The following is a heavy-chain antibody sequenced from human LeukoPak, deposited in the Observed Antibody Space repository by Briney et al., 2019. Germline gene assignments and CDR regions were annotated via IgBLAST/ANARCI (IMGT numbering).Heavy chain of an antibody. D-gene: IGHD3-10*01. CDR3: ARDVVRGLNWFDP. CDR2: IWYDGNYQ. Sequence: GGSRRLSCAASGFTFSSYGMHWVRQAPGKGLEWVAVIWYDGNYQYYADSVKGRFTISRDNSKGTLCLEMNSLRVEDTAVYYCARDVVRGLNWFDPWGQGVLVTVSS. CDR1: GFTFSSYG. V-gene: IGHV3-33*01. J-gene: IGHJ5*02.